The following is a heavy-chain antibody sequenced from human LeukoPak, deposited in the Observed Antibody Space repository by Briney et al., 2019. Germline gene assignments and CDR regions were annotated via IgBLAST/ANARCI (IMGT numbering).Heavy chain of an antibody. CDR1: GFTFSSYA. Sequence: GGSLRLSCAASGFTFSSYAMSWVRQAPGKGLEWVSAISGSGGSTYYADSVKGRFTISRDNSKNTLYLQMNSLRAEDTAVYYCARSDIVVVPAATRRPYYYYYMDVWGKGTTVTISS. CDR3: ARSDIVVVPAATRRPYYYYYMDV. J-gene: IGHJ6*03. CDR2: ISGSGGST. D-gene: IGHD2-2*01. V-gene: IGHV3-23*01.